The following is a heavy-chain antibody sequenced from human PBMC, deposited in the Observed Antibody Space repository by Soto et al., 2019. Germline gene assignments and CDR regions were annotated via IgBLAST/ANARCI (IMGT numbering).Heavy chain of an antibody. CDR3: ARAIAVAASGWFDP. Sequence: ASVKVSCKASGYTFTSYDINWVRQATGQGLEWMGWMNPNSGNTGYAQKFQGRVTMTRNTSISTAYMEMSSLRSDDTAVYYCARAIAVAASGWFDPWGQGTLVTVSS. D-gene: IGHD6-19*01. J-gene: IGHJ5*02. V-gene: IGHV1-8*01. CDR2: MNPNSGNT. CDR1: GYTFTSYD.